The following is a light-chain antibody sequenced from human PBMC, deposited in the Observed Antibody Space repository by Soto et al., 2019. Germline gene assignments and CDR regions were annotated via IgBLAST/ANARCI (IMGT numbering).Light chain of an antibody. V-gene: IGLV2-14*01. CDR2: EVN. Sequence: QSVLTQPASVSGSPGQSITISCTGASSDVGSYNYVSWYQQHPGKGPKLMIFEVNNRPSGVSDRFSGSKSGNTASLTISGLQAEDEADYYCSSYTSSNTLWVFGGGTKLTVL. CDR1: SSDVGSYNY. J-gene: IGLJ3*02. CDR3: SSYTSSNTLWV.